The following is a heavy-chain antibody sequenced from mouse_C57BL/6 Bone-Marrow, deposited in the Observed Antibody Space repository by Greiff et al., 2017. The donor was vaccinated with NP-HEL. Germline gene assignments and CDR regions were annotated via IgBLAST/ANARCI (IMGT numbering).Heavy chain of an antibody. V-gene: IGHV5-6*01. D-gene: IGHD1-1*01. J-gene: IGHJ1*03. CDR2: SSSGGSYT. CDR3: ARQNYYGSSYGWYFDV. CDR1: GFTFSSYG. Sequence: EVHLVESGGDLVKPGGSLKLSCAASGFTFSSYGMSWVRQTPDKRLEWVATSSSGGSYTYYPDSVKGRFTISRDNAKNTLYLQMSSLKSEDTAMYYCARQNYYGSSYGWYFDVWGTGTTVTVSS.